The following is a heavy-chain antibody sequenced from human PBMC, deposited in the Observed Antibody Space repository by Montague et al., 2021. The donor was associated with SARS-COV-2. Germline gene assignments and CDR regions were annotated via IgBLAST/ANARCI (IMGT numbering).Heavy chain of an antibody. D-gene: IGHD2-15*01. Sequence: SLRLSCAASGFTFSSYAMFWVRQAPGKGLEWVSSISGNGGETYYADSVKGRLTTSRDNSKDTLYLQMNSLRAEDTATCYCAKAGFCSGGSCWGQGTPVTVS. V-gene: IGHV3-23*01. CDR2: ISGNGGET. J-gene: IGHJ4*02. CDR1: GFTFSSYA. CDR3: AKAGFCSGGSC.